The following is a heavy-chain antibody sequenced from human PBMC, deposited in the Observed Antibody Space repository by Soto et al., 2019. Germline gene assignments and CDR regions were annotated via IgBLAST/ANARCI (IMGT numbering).Heavy chain of an antibody. CDR2: IWYDGSHK. CDR3: AAGEPHHF. CDR1: GFSFSDFG. Sequence: QMQMVESGGGVVQPGGSLRLSCATSGFSFSDFGMHWVRQAPGKGLEWVAIIWYDGSHKYYADSVKGRFTISRDNSKNTMLLHMTSLGAEDTAMYYCAAGEPHHFRGQGTLVTVSS. J-gene: IGHJ4*02. V-gene: IGHV3-33*01. D-gene: IGHD3-10*01.